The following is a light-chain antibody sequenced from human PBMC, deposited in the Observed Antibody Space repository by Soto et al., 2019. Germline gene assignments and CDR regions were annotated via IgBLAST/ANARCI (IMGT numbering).Light chain of an antibody. CDR2: DAS. V-gene: IGKV3-20*01. CDR1: QSVGTY. CDR3: QQYGSSGT. Sequence: DTVLTQSPGTLSLSPGERATLSCRASQSVGTYLAWYQQKPGQAPRLLIYDASNRATGIPDRLSGSGSGTDFTLTISRLEPEDFAVYYCQQYGSSGTFGQGTKVDIK. J-gene: IGKJ1*01.